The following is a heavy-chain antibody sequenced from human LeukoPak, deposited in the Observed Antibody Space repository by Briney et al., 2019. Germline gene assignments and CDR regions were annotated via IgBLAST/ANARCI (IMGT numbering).Heavy chain of an antibody. V-gene: IGHV3-23*01. CDR3: AKGGVVPAAIRPRPFDY. CDR2: ISGSGGST. Sequence: GGSLRLSCAASGFTFSSYAMSWVRQAPGKGLEWDSAISGSGGSTYYADSVKGRFTISRDNSKNTLYLQMNSLRAEDTAVYYCAKGGVVPAAIRPRPFDYWGQGTLVTVSS. D-gene: IGHD2-2*02. J-gene: IGHJ4*02. CDR1: GFTFSSYA.